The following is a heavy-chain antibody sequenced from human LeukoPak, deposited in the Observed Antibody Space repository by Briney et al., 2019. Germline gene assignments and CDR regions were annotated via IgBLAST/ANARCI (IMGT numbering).Heavy chain of an antibody. CDR2: INPSGGST. Sequence: ASVKVSCKASGYTFTSYYMHWVRQAPGQGLEWMGIINPSGGSTSYAQKFQGRVTMTRETSTSTVYMELSSLRSEDTAVYYCARDLLIVVVMDLDYYYGMDVWGQGTTVTVSS. CDR3: ARDLLIVVVMDLDYYYGMDV. J-gene: IGHJ6*02. CDR1: GYTFTSYY. D-gene: IGHD3-22*01. V-gene: IGHV1-46*01.